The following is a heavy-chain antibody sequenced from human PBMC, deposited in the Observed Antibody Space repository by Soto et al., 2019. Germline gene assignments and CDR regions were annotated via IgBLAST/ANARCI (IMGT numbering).Heavy chain of an antibody. D-gene: IGHD3-22*01. CDR2: IYSDGKT. J-gene: IGHJ4*02. Sequence: EVQLVETGGGLIQPGGSLRLSCAASGITVSTNYMSWVRQAPGKGLEWVSVIYSDGKTFYADSVKGRFTISRDNSQNTGVLQRKSRRADGGAFDYWGGDGGGGYYDSSGYMGVWGQGTLVTVSS. V-gene: IGHV3-53*02. CDR3: GGDGGGGYYDSSGYMGV. CDR1: GITVSTNY.